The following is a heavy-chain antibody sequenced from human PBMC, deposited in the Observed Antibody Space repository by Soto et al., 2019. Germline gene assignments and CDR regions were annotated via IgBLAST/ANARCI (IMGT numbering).Heavy chain of an antibody. V-gene: IGHV4-59*01. CDR2: ISYSGST. J-gene: IGHJ4*02. D-gene: IGHD5-18*01. Sequence: QVQLQESGPGLVKPSETLSLTCTVSGGSISPYYWSWIRQPPGKGLECIGYISYSGSTDYSPSLKRLVSISVDTSKNQFSLKLNSVTAADTAVYYCARVAGYTAPDYWGQGTLVTVSS. CDR3: ARVAGYTAPDY. CDR1: GGSISPYY.